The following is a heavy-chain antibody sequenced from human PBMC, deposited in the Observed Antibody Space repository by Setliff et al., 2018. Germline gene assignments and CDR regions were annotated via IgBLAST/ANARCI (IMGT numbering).Heavy chain of an antibody. D-gene: IGHD3-10*02. CDR3: LGAGTCSY. Sequence: GGSLRLSCVATGFSFRNCWASWVRQAPGKGPEWLASMNPGGSEKYYVDSARGRFTISRDNARNSLSLQMNSLRSDDTAVYYCLGAGTCSYWGQGTRVTVSS. J-gene: IGHJ4*02. CDR2: MNPGGSEK. CDR1: GFSFRNCW. V-gene: IGHV3-7*01.